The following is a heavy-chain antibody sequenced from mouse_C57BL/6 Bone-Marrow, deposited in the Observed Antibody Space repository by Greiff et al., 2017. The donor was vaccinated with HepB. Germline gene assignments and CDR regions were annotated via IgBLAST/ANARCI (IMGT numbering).Heavy chain of an antibody. CDR3: AREGSYYYGSSYWYFDV. J-gene: IGHJ1*03. V-gene: IGHV5-16*01. Sequence: EVKVEESEGGLVQPGRSMKLSCTASGFTFSDYYMAWVRQVPEKGLEWVANINYDGSSTYYLDSLKSRFIISRDNAKNILYLQMSSLKSEDTATYYCAREGSYYYGSSYWYFDVWGTGTTVTVSS. CDR1: GFTFSDYY. D-gene: IGHD1-1*01. CDR2: INYDGSST.